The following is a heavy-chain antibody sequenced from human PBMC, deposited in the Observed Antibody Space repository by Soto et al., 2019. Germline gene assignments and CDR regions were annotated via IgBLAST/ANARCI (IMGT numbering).Heavy chain of an antibody. V-gene: IGHV4-59*01. CDR3: AALGAAAGSFDY. CDR1: GGSISSYY. CDR2: IYYSGST. Sequence: SETLSLTCTVSGGSISSYYWSWIRQPPGKGLEWIGYIYYSGSTNYNPSLKSRVTISVDTSKNQFSLKLSSVTAADTAVYYCAALGAAAGSFDYWGQGTLVTVSS. J-gene: IGHJ4*02. D-gene: IGHD6-13*01.